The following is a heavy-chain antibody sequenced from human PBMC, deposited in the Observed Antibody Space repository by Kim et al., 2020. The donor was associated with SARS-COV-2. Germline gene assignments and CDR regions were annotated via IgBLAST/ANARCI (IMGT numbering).Heavy chain of an antibody. D-gene: IGHD6-19*01. V-gene: IGHV4-61*01. CDR2: IYYSGST. CDR3: ARDHSSGWHTLFDY. J-gene: IGHJ4*02. CDR1: GGSVSSGSYY. Sequence: SETLSLTCTVSGGSVSSGSYYWSWIRQPPGKGLEWIGYIYYSGSTNYNPSLKSRVTISVDTSKNQFSLKLSSVTAADTAVYYCARDHSSGWHTLFDYWGQGTLVTVSS.